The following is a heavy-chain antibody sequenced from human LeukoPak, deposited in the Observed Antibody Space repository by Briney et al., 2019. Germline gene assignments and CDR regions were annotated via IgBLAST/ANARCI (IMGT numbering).Heavy chain of an antibody. D-gene: IGHD7-27*01. J-gene: IGHJ4*02. CDR1: GYTFVSYD. CDR3: TRGPPNWGYDF. Sequence: VASVKVSCKACGYTFVSYDINWVRQATGQGPEWMGWMSPKSGNTGYAQKFQGRVTMTRDTSINTAYMELSGLISEDTAVYYCTRGPPNWGYDFWGQGTLVTVSS. V-gene: IGHV1-8*01. CDR2: MSPKSGNT.